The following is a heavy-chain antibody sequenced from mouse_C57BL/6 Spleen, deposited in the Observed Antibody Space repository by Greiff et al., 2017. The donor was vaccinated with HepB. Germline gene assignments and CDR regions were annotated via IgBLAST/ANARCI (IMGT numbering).Heavy chain of an antibody. D-gene: IGHD2-4*01. CDR2: IHPSDSDT. CDR3: AIGLIYYDYDDWFDY. V-gene: IGHV1-74*01. Sequence: QVQLQQPGAELAKPGASVKVSCKASGYTFTSYWMHWVKQRPGQGLEWIGRIHPSDSDTNYNQKFKGKATLTVDKSSSTAYMQLSSLTSEDSAVYYCAIGLIYYDYDDWFDYWGQGTTLTVSS. CDR1: GYTFTSYW. J-gene: IGHJ2*01.